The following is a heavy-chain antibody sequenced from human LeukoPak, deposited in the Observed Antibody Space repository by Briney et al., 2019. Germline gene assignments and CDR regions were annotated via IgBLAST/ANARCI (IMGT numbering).Heavy chain of an antibody. CDR3: ARNGRVRRVVKDLFEY. Sequence: ASVRVSCKTSGYTFTDYDITWVRQAPGQGLELMGRVSPYNGNTYYSQRFQDRVTITKDTSTGTAYMDLRNLRTDDTAMYYCARNGRVRRVVKDLFEYWGQGTLVAVSS. J-gene: IGHJ4*02. V-gene: IGHV1-18*01. CDR1: GYTFTDYD. D-gene: IGHD3-10*01. CDR2: VSPYNGNT.